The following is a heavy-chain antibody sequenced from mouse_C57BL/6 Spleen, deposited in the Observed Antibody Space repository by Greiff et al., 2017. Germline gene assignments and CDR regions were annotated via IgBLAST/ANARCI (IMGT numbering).Heavy chain of an antibody. V-gene: IGHV5-17*01. CDR3: ARQRVYFDY. CDR1: GFTFSDYG. J-gene: IGHJ2*01. CDR2: ISSGSSTI. Sequence: EVKLVESGGGLVKPGGSLKLSCAASGFTFSDYGMHWVRQAPEKGLEWVAYISSGSSTIYYADTVKGRFTISRDNAKNTLFLQMTSLRSEDTAMYYCARQRVYFDYWGQGTTLTGSS.